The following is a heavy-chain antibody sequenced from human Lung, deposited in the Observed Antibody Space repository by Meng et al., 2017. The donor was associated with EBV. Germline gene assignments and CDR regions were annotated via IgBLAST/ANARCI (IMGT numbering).Heavy chain of an antibody. V-gene: IGHV7-4-1*02. J-gene: IGHJ5*02. CDR1: GYTFSTYT. D-gene: IGHD2/OR15-2a*01. CDR2: ISTNTGTP. CDR3: ARGGNFDP. Sequence: QVQLMQSGYELKKPWASLKVSCKASGYTFSTYTINWVRQAHGRGLEWMRWISTNTGTPTYTQGFTGRFVFSLDTSVSTAYLQISSLKAEDTAVYYCARGGNFDPWGQGTLVTVSS.